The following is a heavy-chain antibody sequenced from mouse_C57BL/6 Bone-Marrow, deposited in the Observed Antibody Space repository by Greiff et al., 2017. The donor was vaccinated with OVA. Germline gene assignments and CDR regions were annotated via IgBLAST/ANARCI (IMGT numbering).Heavy chain of an antibody. Sequence: VQLQQSGPELVKPGASVKISCKASGYAFSSSWMNWVKQRPGKGLEWIGRIYPGDGDTNYNGKFKGKATLTADKSSSTAYMQLSSLTAADSAVYVCASPRFAYWGQGTRVTVSA. CDR2: IYPGDGDT. CDR1: GYAFSSSW. V-gene: IGHV1-82*01. J-gene: IGHJ3*01. CDR3: ASPRFAY.